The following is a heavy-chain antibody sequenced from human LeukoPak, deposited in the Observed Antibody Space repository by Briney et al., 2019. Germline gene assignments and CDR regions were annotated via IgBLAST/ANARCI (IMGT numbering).Heavy chain of an antibody. V-gene: IGHV3-33*01. J-gene: IGHJ4*02. CDR1: GFAFSSYS. D-gene: IGHD6-19*01. Sequence: PGGSLRLSCEAAGFAFSSYSMHWVRQAPRKGLEWVAAIWPDGSNKYYANSVKGRFTISRDNSKNTLYLQMNSLRGDDTAIYYCARELAVWGQGTLVTVSS. CDR2: IWPDGSNK. CDR3: ARELAV.